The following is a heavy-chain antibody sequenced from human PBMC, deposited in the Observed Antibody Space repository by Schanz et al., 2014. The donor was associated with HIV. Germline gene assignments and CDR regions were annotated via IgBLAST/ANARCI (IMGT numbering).Heavy chain of an antibody. Sequence: QVQLVQSGAEVKKPGASVKVSCKASGYTFTNYGISWVRQAPGQGLEWLGWISDYNGNTKYAQKIQGRVNMTTDTSTSTAYMELRRMRSDDTAVYYCARTRGIAVAGFDYWGQGTLVTVSS. CDR3: ARTRGIAVAGFDY. V-gene: IGHV1-18*01. D-gene: IGHD6-19*01. J-gene: IGHJ4*02. CDR2: ISDYNGNT. CDR1: GYTFTNYG.